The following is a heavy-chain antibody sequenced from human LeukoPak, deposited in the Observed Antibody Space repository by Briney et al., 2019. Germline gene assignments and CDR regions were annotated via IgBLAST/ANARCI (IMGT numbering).Heavy chain of an antibody. CDR1: GLTFSSHW. Sequence: GGSLRLSCAASGLTFSSHWMHWVRQAPGKGLVWVSRITNDGSSTTYADTVKGRFTISRDNAKNMLYLQVNSLRAEDTAVYYCVRDFRSADYWGQGTLVTVSS. CDR2: ITNDGSST. J-gene: IGHJ4*02. V-gene: IGHV3-74*01. CDR3: VRDFRSADY.